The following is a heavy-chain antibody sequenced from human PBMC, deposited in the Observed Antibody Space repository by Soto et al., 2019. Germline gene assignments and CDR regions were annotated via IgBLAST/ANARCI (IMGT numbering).Heavy chain of an antibody. CDR2: IRGSADVT. CDR1: GFTFDSYA. CDR3: AKDTEGGGSFWSGYYRDGLNV. D-gene: IGHD3-3*01. V-gene: IGHV3-23*01. Sequence: EVTLLESGGGLAQPGGSLRLSCVCSGFTFDSYAISWVRQAPGERLQWIAAIRGSADVTDYAHSVRGRFTISRDNDKKTVHLQNDSLRVEDTAFYFCAKDTEGGGSFWSGYYRDGLNVWGQRTLVSV. J-gene: IGHJ3*01.